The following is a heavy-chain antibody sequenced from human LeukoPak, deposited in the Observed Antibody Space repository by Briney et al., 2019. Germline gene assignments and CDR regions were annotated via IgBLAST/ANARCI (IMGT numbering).Heavy chain of an antibody. Sequence: PGGSLRLSCAASGFTFDDYAMHWVRQAPGKGLEWVSGISWNSGSIGYADSVKGRFTISRDNAKNSLYLQMNSLRAEDTALYYCTKSLANYYYYMDVWGKGTTVTISS. D-gene: IGHD3-3*02. V-gene: IGHV3-9*01. CDR2: ISWNSGSI. CDR3: TKSLANYYYYMDV. J-gene: IGHJ6*03. CDR1: GFTFDDYA.